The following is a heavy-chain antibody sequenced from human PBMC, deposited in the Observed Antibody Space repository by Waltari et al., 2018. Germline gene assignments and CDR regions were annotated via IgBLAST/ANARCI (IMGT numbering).Heavy chain of an antibody. J-gene: IGHJ4*02. CDR3: ARDRSWVQGDFWSGSLDY. Sequence: QVQLVESGGGVVQPGRSLRLSCAASGFTFSSYAMHWVRQAPGKGLEWVEVSSQDGSNKCYADSGKGRFTISRDNSKNTLYLEMNSLRAEDTAVFYCARDRSWVQGDFWSGSLDYWGQGTLVTVSS. D-gene: IGHD3-3*01. CDR2: SSQDGSNK. CDR1: GFTFSSYA. V-gene: IGHV3-30*04.